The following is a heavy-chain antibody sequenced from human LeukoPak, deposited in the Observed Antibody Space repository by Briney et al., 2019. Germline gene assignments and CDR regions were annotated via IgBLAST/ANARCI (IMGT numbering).Heavy chain of an antibody. J-gene: IGHJ5*02. Sequence: SETLSLTCTVSGGSISSSYWSWIRQPPGKGLEWIGYIYYSGSTNYNPSLKSRVTISVDTSKNQFSLKLSSVAAADTAVYYCARYNYDFWSGYSKWFDPWGQGTLVTVSS. CDR2: IYYSGST. CDR1: GGSISSSY. D-gene: IGHD3-3*01. CDR3: ARYNYDFWSGYSKWFDP. V-gene: IGHV4-59*01.